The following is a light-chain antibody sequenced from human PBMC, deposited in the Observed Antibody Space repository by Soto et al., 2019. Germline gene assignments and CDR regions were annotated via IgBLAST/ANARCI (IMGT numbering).Light chain of an antibody. Sequence: QSALTQPASVSGSPGQSITISCTGTSSDVGRYNYVSWFQQHPGKAPKLMIFEVSTRPSGVSNRFSGSKSGNTASLTISGLQIEDEADYYCCSYTSSTSAVFGRGTKLTVL. CDR2: EVS. J-gene: IGLJ2*01. CDR1: SSDVGRYNY. V-gene: IGLV2-14*01. CDR3: CSYTSSTSAV.